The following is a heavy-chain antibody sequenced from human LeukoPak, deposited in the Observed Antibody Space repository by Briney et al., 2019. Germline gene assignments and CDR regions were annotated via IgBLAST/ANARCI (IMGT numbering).Heavy chain of an antibody. Sequence: GASVKVSCKVSGYTLTELSMHWVRQAPGKGLEWMGGFDPEDGETIYAQKFQGRVTMTVDTSTDTAYMELSSLRSEDTAVYYCATQGNKQPKIYGMDVWGQGTTVTVSS. CDR1: GYTLTELS. D-gene: IGHD2/OR15-2a*01. CDR2: FDPEDGET. CDR3: ATQGNKQPKIYGMDV. J-gene: IGHJ6*02. V-gene: IGHV1-24*01.